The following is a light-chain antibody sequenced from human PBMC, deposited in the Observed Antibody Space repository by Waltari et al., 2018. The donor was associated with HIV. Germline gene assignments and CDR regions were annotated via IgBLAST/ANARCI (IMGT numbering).Light chain of an antibody. Sequence: DIKMTQSPSSLSASVGDRVTITCRASQGLSNYLAWYQQQPGKVPKLLIYAASTLQSGVPSRFSGSGSGTDFTLTISSLQPEDVATYYCQKYNIAPLTFGGGTKVEIK. V-gene: IGKV1-27*01. CDR1: QGLSNY. CDR3: QKYNIAPLT. CDR2: AAS. J-gene: IGKJ4*01.